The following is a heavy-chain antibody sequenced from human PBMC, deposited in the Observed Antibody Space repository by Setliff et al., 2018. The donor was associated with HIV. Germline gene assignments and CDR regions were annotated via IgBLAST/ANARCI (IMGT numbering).Heavy chain of an antibody. V-gene: IGHV4-4*08. CDR1: GDSTSSYY. CDR3: AFSKQMATMAFDY. J-gene: IGHJ4*02. CDR2: IYTTGST. Sequence: LETLSLTCPVSGDSTSSYYWSWIRQPPGKGLEWIGYIYTTGSTNYNPSLKSRITLSVDTSKNQFSLKLSSVTAADTAVYYCAFSKQMATMAFDYWGQGALVTVSS. D-gene: IGHD5-12*01.